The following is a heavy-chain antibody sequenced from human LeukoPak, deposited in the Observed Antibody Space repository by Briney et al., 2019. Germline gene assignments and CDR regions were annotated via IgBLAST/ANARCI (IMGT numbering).Heavy chain of an antibody. D-gene: IGHD3-16*01. V-gene: IGHV3-7*01. CDR1: GFTFSSYW. CDR3: ARDDALGDNALDI. Sequence: GGSLRLSCAASGFTFSSYWMSWVRQAPGKGLEWVANIKQDGSEKYYVDSVKGRFTISRDNAKNSLYLQMNSLRAEDTAVYYCARDDALGDNALDIWGQGTMVTVSS. J-gene: IGHJ3*02. CDR2: IKQDGSEK.